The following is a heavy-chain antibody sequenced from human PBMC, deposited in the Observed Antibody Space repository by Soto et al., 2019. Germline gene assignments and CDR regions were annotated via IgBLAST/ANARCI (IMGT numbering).Heavy chain of an antibody. J-gene: IGHJ4*02. CDR3: ARDHIAAAGDY. V-gene: IGHV3-30-3*01. Sequence: GGSLRLSCAASGFTFSSYAMHWVRQAPGKGLEWMAVISYDGSNKYYADSVKGRFTISRDNSKNTMYLQMNSLRAEDTAVYYCARDHIAAAGDYWGQGTLVTVSS. D-gene: IGHD6-13*01. CDR2: ISYDGSNK. CDR1: GFTFSSYA.